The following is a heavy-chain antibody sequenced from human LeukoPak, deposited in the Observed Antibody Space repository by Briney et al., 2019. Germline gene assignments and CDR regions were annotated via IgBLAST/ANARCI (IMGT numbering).Heavy chain of an antibody. CDR1: GFTFSSYA. Sequence: GGSLRLSCAASGFTFSSYAMSWVRQAPGEGLEWFSAISGSGGSTYYADSVKGRFTISRDNSKNTLYLQMNSLRAEDTAVYFCFKQKTPYDILTGYYNAFFDYWGQGTLVTVSS. CDR2: ISGSGGST. D-gene: IGHD3-9*01. V-gene: IGHV3-23*01. CDR3: FKQKTPYDILTGYYNAFFDY. J-gene: IGHJ4*02.